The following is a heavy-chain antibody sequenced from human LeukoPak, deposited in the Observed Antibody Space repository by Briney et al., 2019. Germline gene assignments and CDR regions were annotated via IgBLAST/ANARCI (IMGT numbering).Heavy chain of an antibody. V-gene: IGHV4-4*07. CDR3: ARDRLSSGWYLEDAFDI. CDR1: GGSISSYY. Sequence: PSETLSLTCTVSGGSISSYYWSWIRQPAGKGLEWIGRIYTSGSTNYNPSLKSRVTMSVDTSKNQFSLKLSSVTAADTAVYYCARDRLSSGWYLEDAFDIWGQGTMDTVSS. CDR2: IYTSGST. J-gene: IGHJ3*02. D-gene: IGHD6-19*01.